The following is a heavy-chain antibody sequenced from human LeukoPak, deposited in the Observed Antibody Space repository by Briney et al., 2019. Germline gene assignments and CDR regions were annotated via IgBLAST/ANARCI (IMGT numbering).Heavy chain of an antibody. CDR2: ISGSGGST. J-gene: IGHJ4*02. CDR3: AKELGSSGYFDS. CDR1: GFTFSNYD. V-gene: IGHV3-23*01. Sequence: GGSLRLSCADSGFTFSNYDRIRVRQAPGKGLEWVSGISGSGGSTYHADSVKGRFTISRDNSKNTLYLQMNSLRAEDTAVYYCAKELGSSGYFDSWGQGTLVTVSS. D-gene: IGHD3-22*01.